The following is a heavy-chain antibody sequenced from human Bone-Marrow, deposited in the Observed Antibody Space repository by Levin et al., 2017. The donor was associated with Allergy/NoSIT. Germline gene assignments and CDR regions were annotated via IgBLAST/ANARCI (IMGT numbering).Heavy chain of an antibody. J-gene: IGHJ4*02. V-gene: IGHV3-23*01. D-gene: IGHD6-6*01. CDR1: GFTFSSYA. CDR2: ISGSGGST. CDR3: AKDRVQFEYSSSWNY. Sequence: GGSLRLSCAASGFTFSSYAMSWVRQAPGKGLEWVSAISGSGGSTYYADSVKGRFTISRDNSKNTLYLQMNSLRAEDTAVYYCAKDRVQFEYSSSWNYWGQGTLVTVSS.